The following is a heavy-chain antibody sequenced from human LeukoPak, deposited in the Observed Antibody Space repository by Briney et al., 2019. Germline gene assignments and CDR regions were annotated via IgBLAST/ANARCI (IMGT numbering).Heavy chain of an antibody. CDR2: VYPGDSDT. CDR1: GYTFSNYW. V-gene: IGHV5-51*01. D-gene: IGHD3-10*01. J-gene: IGHJ6*02. CDR3: ARYGSGSSDNLYVPFYNYGMDV. Sequence: GESLKISCKTSGYTFSNYWIGWVRQLPGKGLEWMGIVYPGDSDTRYSPSFQGQVTISADKSISTAYLQWSSLKASDTAMYYCARYGSGSSDNLYVPFYNYGMDVWGQGTTVTVSS.